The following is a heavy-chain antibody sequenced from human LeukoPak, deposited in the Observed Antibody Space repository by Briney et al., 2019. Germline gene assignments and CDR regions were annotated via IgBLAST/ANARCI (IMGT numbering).Heavy chain of an antibody. CDR2: VYSSGST. V-gene: IGHV4-59*08. CDR3: ARQKGNAVY. Sequence: SETLSLTCTVSGGSIVKRYWSWIRQPPTKGLEWIGYVYSSGSTTYNPSLESRLTISIDTSKNQFSLKLSSVTAADTAVYYCARQKGNAVYWGQGTLVTVSS. CDR1: GGSIVKRY. J-gene: IGHJ4*02.